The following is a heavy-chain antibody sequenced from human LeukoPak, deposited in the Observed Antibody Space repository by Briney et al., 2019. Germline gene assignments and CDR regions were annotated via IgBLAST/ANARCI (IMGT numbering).Heavy chain of an antibody. CDR3: ARGWGVEWELLHDY. Sequence: SETLSLTCTVSGGSISSYYWSWIRQPPGKGLEWIGYIYYSGSTNYNPSLKSRVTISVDTSKNQFSLKLSSVTAADTAVYYYARGWGVEWELLHDYWGQGTLVTVSS. V-gene: IGHV4-59*01. CDR2: IYYSGST. D-gene: IGHD1-26*01. CDR1: GGSISSYY. J-gene: IGHJ4*02.